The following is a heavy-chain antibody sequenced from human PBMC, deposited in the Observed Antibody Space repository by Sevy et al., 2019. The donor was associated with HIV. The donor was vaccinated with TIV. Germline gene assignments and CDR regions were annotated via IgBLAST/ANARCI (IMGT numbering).Heavy chain of an antibody. CDR2: IKQDGSQK. J-gene: IGHJ4*02. CDR1: GFTFSDYW. Sequence: GGSLRLSCVASGFTFSDYWMSWVRQAPGKGLEWVTNIKQDGSQKYYIDSVKGRFTIFRDNAKNSVYLQMNSLRDDDEAVYYCARKVGGQWGQGTLVTVSS. CDR3: ARKVGGQ. D-gene: IGHD3-16*01. V-gene: IGHV3-7*02.